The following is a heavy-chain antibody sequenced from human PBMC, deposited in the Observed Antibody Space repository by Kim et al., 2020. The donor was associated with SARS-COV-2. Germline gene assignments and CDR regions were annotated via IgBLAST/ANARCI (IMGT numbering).Heavy chain of an antibody. V-gene: IGHV5-10-1*01. J-gene: IGHJ4*02. Sequence: SYTNYSPSFQGHVTISADKSISTAYLQWTSLKASDSATYYCARHFSYSYAYWGQGTLVTVSS. CDR2: SYT. D-gene: IGHD2-21*01. CDR3: ARHFSYSYAY.